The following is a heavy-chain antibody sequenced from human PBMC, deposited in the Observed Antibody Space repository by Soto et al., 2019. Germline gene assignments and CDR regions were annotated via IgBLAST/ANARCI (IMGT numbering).Heavy chain of an antibody. CDR1: GFTLSDYY. CDR2: ISSSSSYR. CDR3: ARAGLRFIEWNGDGMDV. Sequence: LRLSCAASGFTLSDYYMTWIRQAPGKGLECISYISSSSSYRNYAVSVKGRFTISRDNAKKLVRLQMNSLRAEDTAVYYCARAGLRFIEWNGDGMDVWRQGTTVTVAS. V-gene: IGHV3-11*06. D-gene: IGHD3-3*01. J-gene: IGHJ6*02.